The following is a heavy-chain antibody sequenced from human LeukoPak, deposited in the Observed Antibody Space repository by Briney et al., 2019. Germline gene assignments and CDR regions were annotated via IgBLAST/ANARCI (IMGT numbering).Heavy chain of an antibody. CDR3: TTAGRIQLWFSS. CDR2: IKSKTDGGTT. V-gene: IGHV3-15*01. Sequence: GGSLRLSCAASGFTFSNAWMSWVRQAPGKGLEWVGRIKSKTDGGTTDYAAPVKGRFTISRDDSKNTLYLRMNSLKTEDTAVYYCTTAGRIQLWFSSWGQGTLVTVSS. CDR1: GFTFSNAW. D-gene: IGHD5-18*01. J-gene: IGHJ4*02.